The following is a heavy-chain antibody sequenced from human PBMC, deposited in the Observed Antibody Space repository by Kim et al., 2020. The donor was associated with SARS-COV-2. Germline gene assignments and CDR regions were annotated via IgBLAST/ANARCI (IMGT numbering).Heavy chain of an antibody. CDR1: GFTFSSYA. V-gene: IGHV3-64D*09. CDR3: VRNYYDSSGYYGTRDY. Sequence: GGSLRLSCSASGFTFSSYAMHWVRQAPGKGLEYVSAISSNGGSTYYADSVKGRFTISRDNSKKTLYLQMSSLRAEDTAVYYCVRNYYDSSGYYGTRDYWGQGTLVTVSS. CDR2: ISSNGGST. D-gene: IGHD3-22*01. J-gene: IGHJ4*02.